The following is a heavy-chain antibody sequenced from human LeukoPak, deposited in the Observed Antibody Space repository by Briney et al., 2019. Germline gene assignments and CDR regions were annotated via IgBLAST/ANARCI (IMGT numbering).Heavy chain of an antibody. Sequence: ASVKVSCKASGYTFTSYYMHLVRQAPGQGLEWMGIISPSGGSTSYAQKFQGRVTMTRDTSTSTVYMELSSLRSEDTAVYYCARVGVAGTSFFTFDYWGQGTLVTVSS. V-gene: IGHV1-46*01. CDR1: GYTFTSYY. CDR3: ARVGVAGTSFFTFDY. D-gene: IGHD6-19*01. CDR2: ISPSGGST. J-gene: IGHJ4*02.